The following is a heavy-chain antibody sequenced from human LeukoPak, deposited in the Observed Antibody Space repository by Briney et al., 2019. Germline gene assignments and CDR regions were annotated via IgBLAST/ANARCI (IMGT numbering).Heavy chain of an antibody. V-gene: IGHV1-69*04. D-gene: IGHD3-22*01. CDR1: GGTFSSYA. Sequence: SVKVSCKASGGTFSSYAISWVRQAPGQGLEWMGRIIPILGIANYAQKFQGRVTITADKSTSTAYMELSTLRSEDTAVYYCARVRENSSGYFNDYWGQGTLVTVSS. J-gene: IGHJ4*02. CDR3: ARVRENSSGYFNDY. CDR2: IIPILGIA.